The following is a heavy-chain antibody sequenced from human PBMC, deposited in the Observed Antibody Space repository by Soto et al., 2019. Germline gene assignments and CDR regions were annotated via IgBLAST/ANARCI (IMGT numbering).Heavy chain of an antibody. CDR1: GYTFTSYG. Sequence: ASVKVSCKASGYTFTSYGISWVRQAPGQGLEWMGWISAYNGNTNYAQKLQGRVTMTTDTSTSTAYMELRSLRSDDTAVYYCARKRLHLGELSLLYYYMDVWGKGTTVTVSS. V-gene: IGHV1-18*01. J-gene: IGHJ6*03. CDR3: ARKRLHLGELSLLYYYMDV. D-gene: IGHD3-16*02. CDR2: ISAYNGNT.